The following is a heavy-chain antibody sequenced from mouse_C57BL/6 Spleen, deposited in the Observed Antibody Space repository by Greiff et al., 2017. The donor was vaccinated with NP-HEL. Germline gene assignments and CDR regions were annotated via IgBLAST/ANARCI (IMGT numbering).Heavy chain of an antibody. V-gene: IGHV1-69*01. CDR3: ARNYGSSYVDY. CDR1: GYTFTSSC. J-gene: IGHJ2*01. Sequence: QVQLQPPVSSLVMPGASVKLSCKASGYTFTSSCIPWVKPSPVHCLSFLFSLDPSDSSTNYNQKFKGKSTLTVDKSSSTAYMQLSSLTSEDSAVYYCARNYGSSYVDYWGQGTTLTVSS. D-gene: IGHD1-1*01. CDR2: LDPSDSST.